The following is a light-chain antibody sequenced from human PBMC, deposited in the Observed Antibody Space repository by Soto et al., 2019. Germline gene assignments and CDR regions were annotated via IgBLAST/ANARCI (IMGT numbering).Light chain of an antibody. J-gene: IGKJ4*01. CDR2: ASS. CDR3: QQNTSLPLT. Sequence: IPMIHSPSSLSASVGDRVTISCRASQYISSWLTWYQHTTGKAPKSLIYASSTLRSGVPSRFSGSGSGTDFTLTISNLQPEDTGTYYCQQNTSLPLTFGGGTKVEIK. CDR1: QYISSW. V-gene: IGKV1D-16*01.